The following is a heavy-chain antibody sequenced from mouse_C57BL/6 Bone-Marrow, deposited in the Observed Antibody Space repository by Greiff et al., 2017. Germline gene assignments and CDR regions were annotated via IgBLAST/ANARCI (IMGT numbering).Heavy chain of an antibody. CDR3: ARRIYYYGSSLAWFAY. J-gene: IGHJ3*01. D-gene: IGHD1-1*01. Sequence: VQLQQSGPELVKPGASVKISCKASGYSFTGYYMNWVKQSPEKSLEWIGEINPSTGGTTYNQKFKAKATLTVDKSSSTAYMQLKSLTSEDSAVYYCARRIYYYGSSLAWFAYWGQGTLVTVSA. CDR2: INPSTGGT. CDR1: GYSFTGYY. V-gene: IGHV1-42*01.